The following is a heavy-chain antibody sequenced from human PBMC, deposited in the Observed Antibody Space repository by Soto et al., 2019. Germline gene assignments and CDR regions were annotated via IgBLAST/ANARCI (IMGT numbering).Heavy chain of an antibody. V-gene: IGHV3-23*01. Sequence: PGGSLRLSCAASGFIFSSYTMSWVRQAPGKGLEWVSSISDGGGSTNYADSVRGRFTISRDNSKNTLYLQMNSLRAEDPAVYYCAKLPYVNYYWYFDYWGQGSLVTVSS. CDR2: ISDGGGST. CDR3: AKLPYVNYYWYFDY. D-gene: IGHD3-10*01. CDR1: GFIFSSYT. J-gene: IGHJ4*02.